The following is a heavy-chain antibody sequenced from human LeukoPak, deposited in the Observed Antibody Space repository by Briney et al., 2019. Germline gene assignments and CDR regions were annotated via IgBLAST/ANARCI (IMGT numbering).Heavy chain of an antibody. D-gene: IGHD3-22*01. CDR2: INHSGST. CDR1: GGSFNGYY. Sequence: PSETLSLTCAVYGGSFNGYYWSWIRQPPGKGLEWIGEINHSGSTNYNPSLNSRVTISVDTSKNQFSLKLSSVTAADTAAYYCARGSYYYDSSGYFRVWGQGTLVTVSS. J-gene: IGHJ4*02. CDR3: ARGSYYYDSSGYFRV. V-gene: IGHV4-34*01.